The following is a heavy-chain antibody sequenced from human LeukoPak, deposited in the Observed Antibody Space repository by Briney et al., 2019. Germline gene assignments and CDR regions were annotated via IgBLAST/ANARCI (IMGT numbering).Heavy chain of an antibody. CDR1: GFTFSSYA. Sequence: PGGSLRLSCAASGFTFSSYAMSWVRQAPGKGLEWVSLISGSGISTYYADSVKGRFTISRDNSKNTLCLQMNSLRAEDTAVYYCAKELLFTFGGLIGDYFENWGQGTLVTVSS. V-gene: IGHV3-23*01. D-gene: IGHD3-16*02. J-gene: IGHJ4*02. CDR3: AKELLFTFGGLIGDYFEN. CDR2: ISGSGIST.